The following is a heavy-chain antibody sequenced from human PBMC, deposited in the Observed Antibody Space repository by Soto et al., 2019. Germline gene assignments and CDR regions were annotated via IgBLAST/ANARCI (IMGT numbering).Heavy chain of an antibody. CDR3: AKVIEQQLVRCGFDY. Sequence: GGSLRLSCAASGFTFSSYGMHWVRQAPGKGLEWVGSISHDGSSKDYVDSVKGRFTISRDNSKNTLYLQMNSLRAEETAVYYCAKVIEQQLVRCGFDYWGQGTLVTVSS. CDR1: GFTFSSYG. CDR2: ISHDGSSK. D-gene: IGHD6-13*01. V-gene: IGHV3-30*18. J-gene: IGHJ4*02.